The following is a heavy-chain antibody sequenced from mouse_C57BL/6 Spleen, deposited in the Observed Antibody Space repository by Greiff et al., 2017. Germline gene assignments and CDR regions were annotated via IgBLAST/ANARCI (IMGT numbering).Heavy chain of an antibody. CDR1: GYTFTSYW. Sequence: QVQLQQSGAELVRPGSSVKLSCKASGYTFTSYWMHWVKQRPIQGLEWIGNIDPSDSETHYNQKFKDKATLTVDKSSSTAYMQLSSLTSEDSAVYYCARDRGLGYYGSSGFAYWGQGTLVTVSA. V-gene: IGHV1-52*01. CDR3: ARDRGLGYYGSSGFAY. D-gene: IGHD1-1*01. J-gene: IGHJ3*01. CDR2: IDPSDSET.